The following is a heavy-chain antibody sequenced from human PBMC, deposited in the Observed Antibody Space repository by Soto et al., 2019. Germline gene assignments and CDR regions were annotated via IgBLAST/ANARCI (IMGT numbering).Heavy chain of an antibody. V-gene: IGHV3-48*02. CDR3: ARESRFLEWLSLNWFDP. J-gene: IGHJ5*02. CDR2: ISSSSSTI. Sequence: GGSLRLSCAASGFTFSSYSMNWVRQAPGKGLEWVSYISSSSSTIYYADSVKGRFTISRDNAKNSLYLQMNSLRDEGTAVYYCARESRFLEWLSLNWFDPWGQGTLVTVS. D-gene: IGHD3-3*01. CDR1: GFTFSSYS.